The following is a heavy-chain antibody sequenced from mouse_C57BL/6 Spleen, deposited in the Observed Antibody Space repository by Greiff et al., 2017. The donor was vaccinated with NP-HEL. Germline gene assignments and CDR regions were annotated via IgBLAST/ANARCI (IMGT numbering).Heavy chain of an antibody. CDR3: TTGGYGYDRNFDY. J-gene: IGHJ2*01. Sequence: VQLQQSGAELVRPGASVKLSCTASGFNIKDDYMHWVKQRPEQGLEWIGWIDPENGDTEYASKFQGKATITADTSSNTAYLQLSSLTSEDTAVYYCTTGGYGYDRNFDYWGQGTTLTVSS. CDR2: IDPENGDT. CDR1: GFNIKDDY. D-gene: IGHD2-2*01. V-gene: IGHV14-4*01.